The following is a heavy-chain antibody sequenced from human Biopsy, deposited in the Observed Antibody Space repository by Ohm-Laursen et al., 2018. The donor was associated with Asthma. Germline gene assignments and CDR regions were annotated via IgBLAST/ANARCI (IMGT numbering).Heavy chain of an antibody. CDR2: THHRGET. CDR1: GGSFSSNY. Sequence: SDTLSLTWPVYGGSFSSNYWSWIRQTPGKGLEWLGETHHRGETHYNPFLSRRLTLSEDPSNNQFSLRLTSVAAADTAVYYCAGGSSSRLSQWELLVSGGKRAHSYYGMDVWGQGTTVTVSS. J-gene: IGHJ6*02. D-gene: IGHD1-26*01. V-gene: IGHV4-34*01. CDR3: AGGSSSRLSQWELLVSGGKRAHSYYGMDV.